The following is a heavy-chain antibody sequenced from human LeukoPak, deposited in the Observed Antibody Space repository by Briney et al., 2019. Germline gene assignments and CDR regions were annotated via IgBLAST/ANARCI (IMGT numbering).Heavy chain of an antibody. CDR2: ISGSGGNT. Sequence: PGGSLRLSCAASGFTFSSYAMTWVRQAPGKGLEWVSVISGSGGNTYHADSVKGRFTISRDNSKNTLSLQMNSLRVEDTAVYYCAKDPGTYSFYYYYYGMDVWGQGTTVTVSS. J-gene: IGHJ6*02. CDR1: GFTFSSYA. V-gene: IGHV3-23*01. CDR3: AKDPGTYSFYYYYYGMDV. D-gene: IGHD1-26*01.